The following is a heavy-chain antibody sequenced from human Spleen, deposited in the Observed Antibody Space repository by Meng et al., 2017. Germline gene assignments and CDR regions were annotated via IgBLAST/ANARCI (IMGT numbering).Heavy chain of an antibody. CDR3: ARDDCGSTSCYIDS. J-gene: IGHJ4*02. CDR2: IYSGGST. D-gene: IGHD2-2*01. V-gene: IGHV3-66*02. Sequence: GGSLRLSCAASGFTVSSNYMSWVRQAPGKGLEWVAVIYSGGSTYYAGFVKGRFTISRDNSKNTLYLQMNSLRPEDTAVYYCARDDCGSTSCYIDSWGQGTLVTVSS. CDR1: GFTVSSNY.